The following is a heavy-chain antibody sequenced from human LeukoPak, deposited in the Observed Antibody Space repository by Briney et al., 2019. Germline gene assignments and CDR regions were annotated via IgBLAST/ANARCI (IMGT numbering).Heavy chain of an antibody. Sequence: ASVKVSCKASGGTFSSYAISWVRQAPGQGLEWMGGIIPIFGTANYAQKFQGRVTITTDESTSTAYMELSSLRSEDTAVYYCARSPDYYYVWWVDPWGQGTLVTVSS. CDR1: GGTFSSYA. D-gene: IGHD3-10*02. V-gene: IGHV1-69*05. CDR3: ARSPDYYYVWWVDP. J-gene: IGHJ5*02. CDR2: IIPIFGTA.